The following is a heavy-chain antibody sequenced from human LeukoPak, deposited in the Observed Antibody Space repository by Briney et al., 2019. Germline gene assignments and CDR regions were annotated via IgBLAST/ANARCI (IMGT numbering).Heavy chain of an antibody. D-gene: IGHD1-26*01. CDR3: ARLDGSYRAFDY. J-gene: IGHJ4*02. Sequence: GGSLRLSCAASGFTVSSNYMSWVRQAPGKGLEWVSVIYSGGSTYYADSVKGRFTISRDNSKNTLYLQTNSLRAEDTAVYYCARLDGSYRAFDYWGQGTLVTVSS. V-gene: IGHV3-53*01. CDR1: GFTVSSNY. CDR2: IYSGGST.